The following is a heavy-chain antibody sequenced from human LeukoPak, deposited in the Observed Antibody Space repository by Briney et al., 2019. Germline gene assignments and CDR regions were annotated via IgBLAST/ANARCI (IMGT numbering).Heavy chain of an antibody. V-gene: IGHV3-48*03. J-gene: IGHJ3*02. CDR1: GFIFTPYE. D-gene: IGHD6-19*01. Sequence: GGSLRLSCAASGFIFTPYEMNWVRQAPGKGLEWVSYISSTGITTYYADSVKGRFTISRDNAKNSLYLQMNSLRAEDTAVYYCARTPWQWLVHAFDIWGQGTMVTVSS. CDR2: ISSTGITT. CDR3: ARTPWQWLVHAFDI.